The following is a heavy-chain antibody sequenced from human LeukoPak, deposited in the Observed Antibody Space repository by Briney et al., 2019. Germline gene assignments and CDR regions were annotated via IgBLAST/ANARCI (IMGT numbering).Heavy chain of an antibody. CDR1: GGSISSSSYY. Sequence: PSETLSLTCTVSGGSISSSSYYWGWIRQPPGKGLEWIGSIYYGGSTYYNPSLKSRVTISVDTSKNQFSLKLSSVTAADTAVYYCARRDVVVVAGYFDYWGQGTLVTVSS. CDR2: IYYGGST. V-gene: IGHV4-39*01. J-gene: IGHJ4*02. D-gene: IGHD2-15*01. CDR3: ARRDVVVVAGYFDY.